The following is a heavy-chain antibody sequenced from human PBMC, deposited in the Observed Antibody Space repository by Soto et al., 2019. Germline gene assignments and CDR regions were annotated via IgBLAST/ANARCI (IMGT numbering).Heavy chain of an antibody. V-gene: IGHV3-21*01. CDR2: ISSSSSYI. D-gene: IGHD6-13*01. CDR3: ARDLAAADTTFWYYFDY. CDR1: GFTFSSYS. Sequence: EVQLVESGGGLVKPGGSLRLSCAASGFTFSSYSMNWVRQAPGKGLEWVSSISSSSSYIYYADSVKGRFTISRDNAKNSLYLQMNSLRAEDTAVYYCARDLAAADTTFWYYFDYWGQGTLVTVSS. J-gene: IGHJ4*02.